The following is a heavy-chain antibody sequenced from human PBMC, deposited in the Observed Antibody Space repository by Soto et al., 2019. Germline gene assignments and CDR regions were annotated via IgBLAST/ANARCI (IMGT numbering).Heavy chain of an antibody. CDR1: GYTFTSHA. CDR2: LNVGNGNT. V-gene: IGHV1-3*01. CDR3: ARRTGRYFDY. J-gene: IGHJ4*02. Sequence: QVQLVQSGTEVKKSGASMKISCKASGYTFTSHAVHWVRQAPGQRREWIGWLNVGNGNTKYSQTFQGRVTITRDTSANTAYMELSSLGSEDTAVYYCARRTGRYFDYWGQGTRVTVSS.